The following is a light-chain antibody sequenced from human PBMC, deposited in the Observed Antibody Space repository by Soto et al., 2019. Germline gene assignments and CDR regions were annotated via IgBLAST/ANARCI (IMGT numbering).Light chain of an antibody. CDR2: DVS. CDR1: SSDVGGYNY. J-gene: IGLJ2*01. V-gene: IGLV2-14*01. CDR3: SSYTRSRTLDVV. Sequence: QSVLTQPASVSGSPGQSITISCTGTSSDVGGYNYVSWYQQHPGKAPKLMIYDVSNRPSGVSNRFSGSKSGNTASLTISGLQAEDEADYYCSSYTRSRTLDVVFGGGTKVTVL.